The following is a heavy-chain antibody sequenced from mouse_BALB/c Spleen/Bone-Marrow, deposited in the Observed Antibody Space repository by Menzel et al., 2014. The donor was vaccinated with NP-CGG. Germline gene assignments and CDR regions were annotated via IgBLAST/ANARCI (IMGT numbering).Heavy chain of an antibody. Sequence: VQLKESGAELVKPGASVKLSCTASGFNIKDTYMHWVKQRPEQGLEWIGWIDPANGNTKYDPNFQGKATITAGTSSNTAYLQLSSLTSEDTAVYYCARDYDCFFDYWGQGTTLTVSS. V-gene: IGHV14-3*02. CDR1: GFNIKDTY. CDR3: ARDYDCFFDY. D-gene: IGHD2-4*01. CDR2: IDPANGNT. J-gene: IGHJ2*01.